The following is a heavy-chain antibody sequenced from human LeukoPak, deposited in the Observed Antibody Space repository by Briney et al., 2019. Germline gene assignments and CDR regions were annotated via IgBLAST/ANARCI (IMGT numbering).Heavy chain of an antibody. J-gene: IGHJ3*02. V-gene: IGHV3-23*01. CDR1: GFPFSSYA. Sequence: QPGGSLRLSCAASGFPFSSYAMSWVRQAPGKGLEWVSAISGSGGSTYYADSVKGRFTISRDNAKNSLYLQMNSLRAEETAVYYCVRDADLGATIIGAFDIWGQGTRVTVSS. CDR3: VRDADLGATIIGAFDI. CDR2: ISGSGGST. D-gene: IGHD5-24*01.